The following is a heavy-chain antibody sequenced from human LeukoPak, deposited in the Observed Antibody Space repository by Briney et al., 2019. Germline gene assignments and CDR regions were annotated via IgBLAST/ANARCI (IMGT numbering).Heavy chain of an antibody. J-gene: IGHJ4*02. CDR1: GFTLNNYG. V-gene: IGHV3-30*03. CDR3: ARDWGRGDSKYLDF. Sequence: GGSLRLSCAASGFTLNNYGMHWVRQAPGKGLECVALISNDGSKKYYAGSAKGRFTISRGNSRNTVFLEMNSLRGDDTAVYFCARDWGRGDSKYLDFWGQGILVTVSS. CDR2: ISNDGSKK. D-gene: IGHD4-17*01.